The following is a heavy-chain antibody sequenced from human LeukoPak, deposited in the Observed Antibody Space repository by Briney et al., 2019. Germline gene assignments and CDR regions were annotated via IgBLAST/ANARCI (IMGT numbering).Heavy chain of an antibody. D-gene: IGHD6-25*01. J-gene: IGHJ4*02. CDR1: GYTFTSNY. V-gene: IGHV1-46*01. CDR3: ARAPGPGHSSGLFDF. CDR2: IDPTSGRT. Sequence: ASVKVSCKASGYTFTSNYLHWVRQAPGQGLEWMGRIDPTSGRTAFAQKFQGRLSVTRDTSASTLYMQLSDLTSEDTALYFCARAPGPGHSSGLFDFWGQGTLVTVSS.